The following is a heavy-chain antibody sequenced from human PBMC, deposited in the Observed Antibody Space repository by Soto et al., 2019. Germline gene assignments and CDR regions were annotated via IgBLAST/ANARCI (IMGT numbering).Heavy chain of an antibody. CDR2: IYYSGST. CDR1: GGSVSSGAYY. D-gene: IGHD5-12*01. Sequence: SETLSLTCTVSGGSVSSGAYYWTWIRQRPGKGLEWIGYIYYSGSTYYSPSLKSRLSISLDTSKNQFSLRLSSVTAADTAMYYCARTRLRAVYAFDIWGQGTMVTV. V-gene: IGHV4-31*03. J-gene: IGHJ3*02. CDR3: ARTRLRAVYAFDI.